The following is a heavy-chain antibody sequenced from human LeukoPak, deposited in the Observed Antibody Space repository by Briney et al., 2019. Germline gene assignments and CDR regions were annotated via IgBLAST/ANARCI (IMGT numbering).Heavy chain of an antibody. D-gene: IGHD3-9*01. CDR2: ISSSGSTI. CDR1: GFTFSSYE. V-gene: IGHV3-48*03. Sequence: GGSLRLSCAASGFTFSSYEMNWVRQAPGKGLEWVSYISSSGSTIYYADSVKGRFTISRDNAKNSLYLQMNSLRAEDTAVYYCARGASELRYFDWLLSNRFDYWGQGTPVTVSS. CDR3: ARGASELRYFDWLLSNRFDY. J-gene: IGHJ4*02.